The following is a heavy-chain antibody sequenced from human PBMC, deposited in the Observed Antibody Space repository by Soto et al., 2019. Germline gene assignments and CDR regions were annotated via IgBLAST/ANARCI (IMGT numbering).Heavy chain of an antibody. CDR3: AASRDGYNHNWFDP. Sequence: SETLSLTCTVSGGSISSYYWSWIRQPPGKGLEWIGYIYYSGSTYYNPSLKSRVTISVDTSKNQFSLKLSSVTAADTAVYYCAASRDGYNHNWFDPWGQGTLVTVSS. CDR1: GGSISSYY. J-gene: IGHJ5*02. V-gene: IGHV4-59*04. CDR2: IYYSGST. D-gene: IGHD5-12*01.